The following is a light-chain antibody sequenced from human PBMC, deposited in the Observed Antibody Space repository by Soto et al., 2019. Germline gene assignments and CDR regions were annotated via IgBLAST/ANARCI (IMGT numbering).Light chain of an antibody. CDR3: QQYGSSPWT. J-gene: IGKJ1*01. Sequence: EIVLTQSPGTLSLSPGERATLSCRASQSVSSSYLAWYKQKPGQAPWLLIYGASSRATGIPDRFSGSGSGTDFTLTISRLEPEDFAVYYCQQYGSSPWTFGQGTKVEIK. CDR1: QSVSSSY. CDR2: GAS. V-gene: IGKV3-20*01.